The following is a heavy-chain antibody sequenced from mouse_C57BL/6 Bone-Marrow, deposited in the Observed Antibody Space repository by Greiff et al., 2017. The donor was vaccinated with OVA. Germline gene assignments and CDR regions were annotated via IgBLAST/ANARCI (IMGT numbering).Heavy chain of an antibody. D-gene: IGHD2-4*01. Sequence: QVQLQQSGAELVRPGTSVKVSCKASGYAFTNYLIEWVKQRPGQGLEWIGVINPGSGGTNYHEPFQGKATLPADKSSSTAYMQLSSLTSEDSAVYFCARCDYGPWFAYWGQGTLVTVSS. CDR1: GYAFTNYL. J-gene: IGHJ3*01. V-gene: IGHV1-54*01. CDR3: ARCDYGPWFAY. CDR2: INPGSGGT.